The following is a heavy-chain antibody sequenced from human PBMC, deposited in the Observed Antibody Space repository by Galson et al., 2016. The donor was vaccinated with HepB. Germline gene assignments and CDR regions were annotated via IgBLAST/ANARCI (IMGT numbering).Heavy chain of an antibody. D-gene: IGHD4-17*01. CDR3: AKSGRYYGVDHFDY. CDR2: ISYDGSNT. J-gene: IGHJ4*02. CDR1: GFTFSSYG. Sequence: SLRLSCAASGFTFSSYGMHWVRQAPGKGLEWVAVISYDGSNTYYADSVQGRVTISRDNSKNTLYLQMNSLRAEDTAVYYCAKSGRYYGVDHFDYWGQGTLVTVSS. V-gene: IGHV3-30*18.